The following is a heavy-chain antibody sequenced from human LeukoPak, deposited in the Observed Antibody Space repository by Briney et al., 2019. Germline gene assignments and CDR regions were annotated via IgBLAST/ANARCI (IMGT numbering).Heavy chain of an antibody. Sequence: PGGSLRPSCAPPGFTLSSYWMTWVRQAPGKGLGWVAKIKKNGSEKYYVDSVKGRFTISRDNAKNSLYLQMNSLRAEDTAVYYCARGINDGSGSYYNPAGDYWGQGTLVTVSS. CDR3: ARGINDGSGSYYNPAGDY. D-gene: IGHD3-10*01. CDR1: GFTLSSYW. CDR2: IKKNGSEK. V-gene: IGHV3-7*01. J-gene: IGHJ4*02.